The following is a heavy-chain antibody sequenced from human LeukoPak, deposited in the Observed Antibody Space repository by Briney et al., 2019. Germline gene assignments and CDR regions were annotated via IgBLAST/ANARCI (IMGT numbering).Heavy chain of an antibody. D-gene: IGHD1-26*01. CDR3: AHSGKYYDFDY. V-gene: IGHV4-39*01. CDR2: IHYSGST. CDR1: GGSISSSTYY. Sequence: SETLSLTCTVSGGSISSSTYYWGWIRQPPGKGLEWIGSIHYSGSTYYSPSLKSRVTMSEDTSKNQFSLKLTSVTAADTAVYFCAHSGKYYDFDYWGQGTLVTVSS. J-gene: IGHJ4*02.